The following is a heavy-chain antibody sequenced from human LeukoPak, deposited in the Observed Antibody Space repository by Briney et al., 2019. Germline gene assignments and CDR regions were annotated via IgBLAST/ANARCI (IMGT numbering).Heavy chain of an antibody. CDR3: ARSSRFLEWLIVRFAGWFDP. CDR1: GGSISSSSYF. CDR2: IYYSGST. Sequence: SETLSLTCTVSGGSISSSSYFWGWIRQPPGKGLEWIGNIYYSGSTYYNPSLKSRVTMSVDTSRDQFSLKLSSVTAADTAVYYCARSSRFLEWLIVRFAGWFDPWGQGTLVTVSS. D-gene: IGHD3-3*01. J-gene: IGHJ5*02. V-gene: IGHV4-39*07.